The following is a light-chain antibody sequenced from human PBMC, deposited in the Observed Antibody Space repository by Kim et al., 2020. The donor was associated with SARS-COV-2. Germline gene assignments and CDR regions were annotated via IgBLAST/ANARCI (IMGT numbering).Light chain of an antibody. CDR1: KLGDKY. Sequence: PGQTAGIPWSGYKLGDKYVSWYQQKPGPSPVVVIYQDTQRPSGIPERFSGSNSGNTATLTISGTQAMDEADYYCQAWDSSTHNYVFGAGTKVTVL. CDR3: QAWDSSTHNYV. J-gene: IGLJ1*01. CDR2: QDT. V-gene: IGLV3-1*01.